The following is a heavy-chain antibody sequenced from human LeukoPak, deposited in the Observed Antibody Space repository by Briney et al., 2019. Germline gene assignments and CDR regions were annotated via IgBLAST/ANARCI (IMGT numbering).Heavy chain of an antibody. CDR1: GYTFTGYY. V-gene: IGHV1-2*02. D-gene: IGHD6-13*01. J-gene: IGHJ4*02. Sequence: ASVKVSCKASGYTFTGYYMNWVRQAPGQGLGWMGWINPNSGGTNYAQKFQGRVTMTRDTSISTAYMDLSRLRSDDTAVYYCARGAGLAAAGTYYWGQGTLVTVSS. CDR2: INPNSGGT. CDR3: ARGAGLAAAGTYY.